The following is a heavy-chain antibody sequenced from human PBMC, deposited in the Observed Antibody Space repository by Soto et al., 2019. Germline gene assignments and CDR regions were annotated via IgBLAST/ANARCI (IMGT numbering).Heavy chain of an antibody. J-gene: IGHJ3*02. CDR1: GFTFSSYG. CDR2: IWYDGSNK. CDR3: ARDSMIVVVTDAFDI. D-gene: IGHD3-22*01. V-gene: IGHV3-33*01. Sequence: QVQLVESGGGVVQPGRSLRLSCAASGFTFSSYGMHWVRQAPGKGLEWVAVIWYDGSNKYYADSVKGRFTISRDNSKNTLYLRMNSLRAEDTAVYYCARDSMIVVVTDAFDIWGQGTMVTVSS.